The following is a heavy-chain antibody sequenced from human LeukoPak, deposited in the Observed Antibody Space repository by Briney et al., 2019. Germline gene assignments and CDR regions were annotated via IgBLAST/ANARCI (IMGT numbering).Heavy chain of an antibody. J-gene: IGHJ4*02. CDR3: VFQVQGVVQ. Sequence: PGGSLRVSCSDSGFTFSSYVMHWVRQAPGKGLEYVSGISGDGARTYFADSVKGRFTISRDNSKNTLYVQMTSLRTEDTAVYYCVFQVQGVVQWGQGTLVTVSS. D-gene: IGHD3-3*01. V-gene: IGHV3-64*05. CDR2: ISGDGART. CDR1: GFTFSSYV.